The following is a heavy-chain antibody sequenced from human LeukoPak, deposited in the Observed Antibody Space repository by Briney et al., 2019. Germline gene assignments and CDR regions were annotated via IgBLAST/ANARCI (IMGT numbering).Heavy chain of an antibody. Sequence: ASVKVSCKASGYTFTSYYMYWVRQAPGQGLEWMGIINPSGGSTSYAQKFQGRVTMTRDTSTSTVYMELSSLRSEDTAVYYCARDRIYYYDSSGYYSPNAFDIWGQGTMVTVSS. CDR1: GYTFTSYY. CDR3: ARDRIYYYDSSGYYSPNAFDI. J-gene: IGHJ3*02. CDR2: INPSGGST. D-gene: IGHD3-22*01. V-gene: IGHV1-46*01.